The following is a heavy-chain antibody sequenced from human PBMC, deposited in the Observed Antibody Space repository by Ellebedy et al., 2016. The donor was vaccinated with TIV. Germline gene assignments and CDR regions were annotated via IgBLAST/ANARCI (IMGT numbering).Heavy chain of an antibody. CDR2: ISYDGSNN. Sequence: GESLKIPCAASGFTFSYYAMHWVRQAPGKGLEWVAVISYDGSNNYYAESVKGPFTLARDNFKNTLYLQMNSLRAEDTAMYYCEREIDWPMNYDYYYGMDVWGQGTTVTVSS. J-gene: IGHJ6*02. D-gene: IGHD3-9*01. CDR1: GFTFSYYA. CDR3: EREIDWPMNYDYYYGMDV. V-gene: IGHV3-30-3*01.